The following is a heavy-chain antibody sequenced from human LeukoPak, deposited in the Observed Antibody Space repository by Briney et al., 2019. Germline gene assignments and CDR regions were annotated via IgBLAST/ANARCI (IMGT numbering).Heavy chain of an antibody. CDR2: INPNSGGT. D-gene: IGHD4-17*01. CDR1: GYTFTGYY. Sequence: GASVKVSCKASGYTFTGYYMHWVRQAPGQGLEWMGWINPNSGGTNYAQKFQGRVTMTRDTSISTAYMERSRLRSDDTAVYYCARAWDDYGYFDYWGQGTLATVSS. J-gene: IGHJ4*02. V-gene: IGHV1-2*02. CDR3: ARAWDDYGYFDY.